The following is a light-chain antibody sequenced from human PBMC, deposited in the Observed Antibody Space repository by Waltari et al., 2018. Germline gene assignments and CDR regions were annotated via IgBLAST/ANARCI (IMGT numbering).Light chain of an antibody. V-gene: IGKV4-1*01. CDR3: QQYGSSPTWT. J-gene: IGKJ1*01. Sequence: DIVMTQSPDSLAVSLGERATINCKSSQCLLYSSNNKNYLAWYQQKPGQPPKLLVYWASTRESGVPDRVSGSGSGTDFTLTISRLEPEDFAVYYCQQYGSSPTWTFGQGTKVEIK. CDR1: QCLLYSSNNKNY. CDR2: WAS.